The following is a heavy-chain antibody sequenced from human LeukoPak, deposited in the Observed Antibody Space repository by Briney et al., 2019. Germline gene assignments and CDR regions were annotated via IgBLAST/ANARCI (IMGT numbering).Heavy chain of an antibody. CDR1: GGSISSYY. CDR3: ARLHYDSYYYYYMDV. V-gene: IGHV4-4*07. J-gene: IGHJ6*03. D-gene: IGHD3-16*01. CDR2: IYTSGTT. Sequence: SETLSLTCTVSGGSISSYYWTWIRQPAGKGLEWIGRIYTSGTTNYNPSLKSRVTMSVDTSKNQFSLKLSSVTAADTAVYYCARLHYDSYYYYYMDVWGKGTTVTISS.